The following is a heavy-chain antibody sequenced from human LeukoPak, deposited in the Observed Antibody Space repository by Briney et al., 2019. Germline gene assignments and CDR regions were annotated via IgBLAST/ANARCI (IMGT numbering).Heavy chain of an antibody. D-gene: IGHD6-6*01. CDR3: ARNSSSGYFDY. CDR2: IYHSGST. J-gene: IGHJ4*02. V-gene: IGHV4-59*08. Sequence: SETLSLTCTVSGGSIDSYYWSWIRQPPGKGLEWIGSIYHSGSTHYNPSLKSRVTISVDTSKNHFSLKLSSVTAADTAVYYCARNSSSGYFDYWGQGTLVTVSS. CDR1: GGSIDSYY.